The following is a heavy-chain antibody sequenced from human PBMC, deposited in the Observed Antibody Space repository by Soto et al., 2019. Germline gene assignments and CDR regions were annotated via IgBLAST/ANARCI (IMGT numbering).Heavy chain of an antibody. J-gene: IGHJ6*02. D-gene: IGHD2-2*01. CDR2: ISGNGGDI. CDR3: AKRGDIVEVSRTFVGYGMDV. V-gene: IGHV3-23*01. CDR1: GFTFRNYA. Sequence: EVQLLESGGALVQPGGSLRLSCAASGFTFRNYAMSWVRQAPGKGLEWVSRISGNGGDINYADSVKGRFTISRDNSKNTLYLQMNSLRAEVTAVYYCAKRGDIVEVSRTFVGYGMDVWGQGTTVTVSS.